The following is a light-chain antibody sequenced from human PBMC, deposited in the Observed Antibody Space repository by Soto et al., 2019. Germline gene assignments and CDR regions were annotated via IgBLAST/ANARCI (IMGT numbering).Light chain of an antibody. CDR2: DVS. J-gene: IGLJ1*01. CDR3: SSYTSSSTPYV. CDR1: SSDVGGYNY. Sequence: QSVPTQAASVSGSPGQSITISCTGTSSDVGGYNYVSWYQQHPGKAPKLIIYDVSNRPSGVSNRFSGSKSGNTASLTISGLQAEDEADYYCSSYTSSSTPYVFGTGTKVTVL. V-gene: IGLV2-14*03.